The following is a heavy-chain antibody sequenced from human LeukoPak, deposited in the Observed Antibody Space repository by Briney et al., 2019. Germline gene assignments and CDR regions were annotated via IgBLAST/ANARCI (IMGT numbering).Heavy chain of an antibody. CDR2: IYYSGST. V-gene: IGHV4-59*01. D-gene: IGHD6-13*01. CDR1: GGSISSYY. CDR3: ASSQQLVSYYFDY. Sequence: PSETLSLTCTVSGGSISSYYWSWIRQPPGKGLEWIGYIYYSGSTNYNPSLKSRVTISVDTSKNQFSLKLSSVTAADTAVYYCASSQQLVSYYFDYWGQGTLVTVSS. J-gene: IGHJ4*02.